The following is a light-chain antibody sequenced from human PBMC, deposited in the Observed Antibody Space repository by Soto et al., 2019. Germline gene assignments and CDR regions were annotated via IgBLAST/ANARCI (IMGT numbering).Light chain of an antibody. CDR3: FSFTTAHTNI. J-gene: IGLJ1*01. V-gene: IGLV2-14*01. CDR2: EVT. Sequence: QSALTQPASVSGSPGQSITISCTGTSSDIGAYDYVSWFQQHPDKAPKLMISEVTNRPSGVSDRFSGSKSGNAASLTISGLQAEDEAYYFCFSFTTAHTNIFGTGPKVTVL. CDR1: SSDIGAYDY.